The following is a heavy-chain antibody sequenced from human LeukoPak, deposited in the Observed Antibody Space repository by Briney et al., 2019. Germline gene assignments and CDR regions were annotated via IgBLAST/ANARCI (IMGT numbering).Heavy chain of an antibody. D-gene: IGHD4-17*01. CDR1: GGSFSGYY. CDR3: ARGRYYGDYGYYYYYGMDV. J-gene: IGHJ6*02. Sequence: SETLSLTCAVYGGSFSGYYWSWIRQPPGKGLEWIGEINHSGSTNYNPSLKSRVTISVDTSKNQFSLKLSSVTAADTAVYYCARGRYYGDYGYYYYYGMDVWGQGTTVTVSS. V-gene: IGHV4-34*01. CDR2: INHSGST.